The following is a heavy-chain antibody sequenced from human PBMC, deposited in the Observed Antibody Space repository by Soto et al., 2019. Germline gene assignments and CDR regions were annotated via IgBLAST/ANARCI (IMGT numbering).Heavy chain of an antibody. CDR3: AKQSGGNCYSSSDS. V-gene: IGHV3-23*01. CDR1: GFTFSSYA. J-gene: IGHJ4*02. D-gene: IGHD2-15*01. Sequence: GGSLRLSCAASGFTFSSYAKYWVRPAPGKGLEWVSSVSGSGETTYYAGSVKGRFTISRDNSKNSLFLQMNSLRAEDTAIYYCAKQSGGNCYSSSDSCGQGTLVTVSS. CDR2: VSGSGETT.